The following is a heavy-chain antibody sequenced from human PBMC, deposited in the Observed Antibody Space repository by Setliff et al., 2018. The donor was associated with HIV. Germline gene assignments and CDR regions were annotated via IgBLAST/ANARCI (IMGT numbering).Heavy chain of an antibody. CDR3: ARESSYYYDSSGYYDY. Sequence: GGSLRLSCAASGFIFSNYWMHWVRQAPGKGLVWVSRINSDGSSISYADSVKGRFTISRDNAKNTLYLQMNSLRAEDTAVYYCARESSYYYDSSGYYDYWGQGTLVTVSS. D-gene: IGHD3-22*01. CDR2: INSDGSSI. V-gene: IGHV3-74*01. J-gene: IGHJ4*02. CDR1: GFIFSNYW.